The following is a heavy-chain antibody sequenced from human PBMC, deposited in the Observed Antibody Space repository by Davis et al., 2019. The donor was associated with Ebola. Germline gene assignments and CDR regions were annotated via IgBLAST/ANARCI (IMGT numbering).Heavy chain of an antibody. J-gene: IGHJ6*02. V-gene: IGHV6-1*01. Sequence: PSETLSLTCAISGDSVSSAGWNWIRQSPSRGLEWLGGTYSKSKWYNDSAVSVKSRITINPDTSKNQFSLQLSSVTPEDTALYYCTRGWLRGGMDVWGEGTTVTV. CDR2: TYSKSKWYN. D-gene: IGHD5-18*01. CDR1: GDSVSSAG. CDR3: TRGWLRGGMDV.